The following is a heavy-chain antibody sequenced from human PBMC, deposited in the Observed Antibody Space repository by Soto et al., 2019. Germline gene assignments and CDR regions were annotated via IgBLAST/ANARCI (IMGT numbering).Heavy chain of an antibody. V-gene: IGHV3-30-3*01. D-gene: IGHD6-19*01. J-gene: IGHJ4*02. Sequence: GGSLRLSCAASGFTFSSYAMHWVRQAPGKGLEWVAVISYDGSNKYYADSVKGRFTISRDNSKNTLYLQMNSLRAEDTAVYYCARDNQFQWLVMVIDYWGQGTLVTVSS. CDR1: GFTFSSYA. CDR2: ISYDGSNK. CDR3: ARDNQFQWLVMVIDY.